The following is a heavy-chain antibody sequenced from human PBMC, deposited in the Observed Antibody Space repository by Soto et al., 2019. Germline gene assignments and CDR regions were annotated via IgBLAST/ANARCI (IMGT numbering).Heavy chain of an antibody. J-gene: IGHJ4*02. D-gene: IGHD2-2*01. CDR3: ARGGGVVVVPARSYFDY. CDR1: GLTFCSYS. CDR2: ISSSSSTI. Sequence: GGSLRLCCAASGLTFCSYSMNWVRQAPGKGLEWVSYISSSSSTIYYADSVKGRFTISRDNAKNSLYLQMNSLRAEDTAVYYCARGGGVVVVPARSYFDYWGQGTLVTVSS. V-gene: IGHV3-48*01.